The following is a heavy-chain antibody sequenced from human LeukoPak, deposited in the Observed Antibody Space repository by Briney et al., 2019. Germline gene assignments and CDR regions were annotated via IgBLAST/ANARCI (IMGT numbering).Heavy chain of an antibody. CDR3: ARDWGYDSGTYCVY. D-gene: IGHD3-10*01. V-gene: IGHV3-74*01. J-gene: IGHJ4*02. Sequence: QPGGSLRLSCAASGFTFRSHWMHWVRQAPGKGLVWVSRINSDGSSTIYADSVKGRFTISRDNSKNTVDLQMNSLRAEDMAVYYCARDWGYDSGTYCVYWGQGTLVTVSS. CDR1: GFTFRSHW. CDR2: INSDGSST.